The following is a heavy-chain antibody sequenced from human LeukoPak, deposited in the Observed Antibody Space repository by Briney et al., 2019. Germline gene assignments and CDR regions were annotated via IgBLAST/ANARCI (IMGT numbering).Heavy chain of an antibody. V-gene: IGHV4-34*01. CDR1: GGSFSGYY. D-gene: IGHD3-10*01. J-gene: IGHJ4*02. Sequence: SETLSLTCAVYGGSFSGYYWSWIRQPPGKGLEWIGEINHSGSTNYNPSLKSRVTISVDTSKNQFSPKLSSVTAADTAVYYCARPKLGYYGSGSYYQDWGQGTLVTVSS. CDR3: ARPKLGYYGSGSYYQD. CDR2: INHSGST.